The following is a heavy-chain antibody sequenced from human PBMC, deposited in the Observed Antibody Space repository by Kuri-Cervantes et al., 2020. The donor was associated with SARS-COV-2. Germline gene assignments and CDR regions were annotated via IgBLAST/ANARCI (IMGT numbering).Heavy chain of an antibody. CDR3: ARHGYDFWSGYGLAGFDY. Sequence: SQTLSLTCAVSGYSISSGYYWGWIRQPPGKGLEWIGSIYHSGSTYYNPSLKSRVTISVDTSKNQFSLKLSSVTAADTAVYYCARHGYDFWSGYGLAGFDYWGQGTLVTVSS. CDR1: GYSISSGYY. CDR2: IYHSGST. J-gene: IGHJ4*02. V-gene: IGHV4-38-2*01. D-gene: IGHD3-3*01.